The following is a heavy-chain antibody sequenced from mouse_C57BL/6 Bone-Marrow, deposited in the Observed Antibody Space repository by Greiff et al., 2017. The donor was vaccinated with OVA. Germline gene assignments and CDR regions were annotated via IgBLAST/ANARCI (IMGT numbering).Heavy chain of an antibody. CDR1: GFTFSSYA. CDR2: ISSGGDYI. CDR3: TRLLDAMDY. V-gene: IGHV5-9-1*02. Sequence: EVKLMESGEGLVKPGGSLKLSCAASGFTFSSYAMSWVRQTPEKRLEWVAYISSGGDYIYYADTVKGRFTISRDNARNTLYLKMSSLKSEDTAMYYCTRLLDAMDYWGQGTSVTVSS. J-gene: IGHJ4*01. D-gene: IGHD2-1*01.